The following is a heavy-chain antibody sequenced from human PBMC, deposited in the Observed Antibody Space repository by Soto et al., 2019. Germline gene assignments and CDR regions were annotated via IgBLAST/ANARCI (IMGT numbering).Heavy chain of an antibody. Sequence: PGGSLRLSCAASGFTFSSYAMHWVRQAPGKGLEWVAVISYDGSNKYYADSVKGRFTISRDNSKNTLYLQMNSLRAEDTAVYYCARGHSSGWSRETINRGQGTLVTVSS. V-gene: IGHV3-30-3*01. CDR2: ISYDGSNK. CDR3: ARGHSSGWSRETIN. D-gene: IGHD6-19*01. J-gene: IGHJ4*02. CDR1: GFTFSSYA.